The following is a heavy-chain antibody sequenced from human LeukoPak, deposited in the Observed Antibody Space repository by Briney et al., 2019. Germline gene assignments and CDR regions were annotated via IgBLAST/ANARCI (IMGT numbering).Heavy chain of an antibody. CDR2: FDPEDGET. V-gene: IGHV1-24*01. Sequence: GASVKVSCKASGYPFTCYYVHWVRQAPGKGLEWMGGFDPEDGETIYAQKFQGRVTMTEDTSTDTAYMELSSLRSEDTAVYYCATVECSSTSCYLHGWFDPWGQGTLVTVSS. CDR3: ATVECSSTSCYLHGWFDP. CDR1: GYPFTCYY. D-gene: IGHD2-2*01. J-gene: IGHJ5*02.